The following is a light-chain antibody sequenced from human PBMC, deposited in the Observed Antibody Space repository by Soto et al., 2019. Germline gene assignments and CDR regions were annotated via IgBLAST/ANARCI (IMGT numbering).Light chain of an antibody. V-gene: IGKV3-11*01. Sequence: EIVLTQSPATLSLSPGEXXXXXXRSSQSINMHLAWYRQKPGQAPRLLIYDASNRATGIPARFSGSGSGTEFTLTISSLQPDDFATYYCQQYNSYWTFGQGTKVDIK. CDR3: QQYNSYWT. CDR1: QSINMH. CDR2: DAS. J-gene: IGKJ1*01.